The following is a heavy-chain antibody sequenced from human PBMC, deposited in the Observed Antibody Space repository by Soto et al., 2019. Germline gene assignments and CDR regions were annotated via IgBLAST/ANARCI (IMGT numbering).Heavy chain of an antibody. CDR2: FIPFFGTA. V-gene: IGHV1-69*01. J-gene: IGHJ5*02. D-gene: IGHD2-8*01. CDR3: ARAHALYQITGPFDP. Sequence: QVQLVQSGAEVRKPGSSVKVSCEASGGSFNKYPISWVRQAPGQGLEWMGGFIPFFGTANYAQNFQGRVTMTADAATSTAYMELTSLASADTAIYYCARAHALYQITGPFDPWGQGTMVTVSS. CDR1: GGSFNKYP.